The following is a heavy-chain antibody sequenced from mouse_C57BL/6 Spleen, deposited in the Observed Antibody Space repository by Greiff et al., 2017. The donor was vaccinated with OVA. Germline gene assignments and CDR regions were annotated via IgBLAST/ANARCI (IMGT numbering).Heavy chain of an antibody. CDR1: GYTFTSYW. CDR2: IDPSDSYT. J-gene: IGHJ3*01. Sequence: VQLQQPGAELVKPGASVKLSCKASGYTFTSYWMQWVKQRPGQGLEWIGEIDPSDSYTNYNQKFKGKGTLTVDTSSSPAYMQLSSLTSEDSAVYYCAILYDDYDGGAYWGQGTLVTVSA. CDR3: AILYDDYDGGAY. V-gene: IGHV1-50*01. D-gene: IGHD2-4*01.